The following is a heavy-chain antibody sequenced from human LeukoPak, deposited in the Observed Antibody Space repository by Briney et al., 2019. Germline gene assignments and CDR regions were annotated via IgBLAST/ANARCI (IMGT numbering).Heavy chain of an antibody. Sequence: PGGSLRLSCAASGFTLSSYSMNWVRQAPGKGLEYVSAISANGGSTHYADSVKGRFTISRDNSKNTLYLQMSSLRAEDTAVYYCVKNGESVAGINHYYFDCWGQGTLVTVSS. D-gene: IGHD6-19*01. V-gene: IGHV3-64D*09. CDR2: ISANGGST. CDR3: VKNGESVAGINHYYFDC. J-gene: IGHJ4*02. CDR1: GFTLSSYS.